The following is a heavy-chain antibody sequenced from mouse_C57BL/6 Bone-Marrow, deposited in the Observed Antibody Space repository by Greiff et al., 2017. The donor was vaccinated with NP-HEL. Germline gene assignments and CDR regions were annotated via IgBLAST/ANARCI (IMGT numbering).Heavy chain of an antibody. CDR2: IYPGSGST. CDR3: AREWRYYYGSPWYFDV. V-gene: IGHV1-55*01. Sequence: QVQLKQPGAELVKPGASVKMSCKASGYTFTSYWITWVKQRPGQGLEWIGDIYPGSGSTNYNEKFKSKATLTVDTSSSTAYMQLSSLTSEDSAVYYCAREWRYYYGSPWYFDVWGTGTTVTVSS. CDR1: GYTFTSYW. D-gene: IGHD1-1*01. J-gene: IGHJ1*03.